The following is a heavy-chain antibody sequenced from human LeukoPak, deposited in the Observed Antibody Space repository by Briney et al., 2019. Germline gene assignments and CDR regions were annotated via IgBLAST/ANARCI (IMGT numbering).Heavy chain of an antibody. CDR2: INSSSSYI. D-gene: IGHD2-2*01. CDR3: ATDSSHRYCSSTSCPPRIYY. V-gene: IGHV3-21*04. CDR1: GFTFSSYS. J-gene: IGHJ4*02. Sequence: PGGSLRLSCAASGFTFSSYSMNWVRQAPGKGLEWVSSINSSSSYIYYADSVKGRFTISRDNAKNSLYLQMNSLRDEDTDVYYCATDSSHRYCSSTSCPPRIYYWGQGALVTASP.